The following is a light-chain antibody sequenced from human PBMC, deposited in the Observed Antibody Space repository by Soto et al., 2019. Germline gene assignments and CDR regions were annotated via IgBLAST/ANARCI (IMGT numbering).Light chain of an antibody. CDR2: GAS. J-gene: IGKJ1*01. CDR3: QQYISTPWT. CDR1: QSVSSNS. V-gene: IGKV3-20*01. Sequence: EIVFTQSPGTLSLSPGERVSLSCRASQSVSSNSLAWYQQKPGQAPRLLIYGASNRAADIPDRFSGSGSGSGTDFTLTISRLEPEDFAVYYCQQYISTPWTFGQGTKVDIK.